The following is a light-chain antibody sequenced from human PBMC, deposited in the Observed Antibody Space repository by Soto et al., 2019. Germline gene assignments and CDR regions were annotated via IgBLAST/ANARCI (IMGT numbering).Light chain of an antibody. CDR2: GAS. V-gene: IGKV3-20*01. CDR1: QSVSNNY. Sequence: EIVLKHSPGTLSLSPGEGATLSCRASQSVSNNYLAWYQQKPGQAPRLLIYGASNRATGIPDRFSGSGSGTDFTLIISRLEPEDFAVYYCQQYGNSFVGFGQGGNVDI. CDR3: QQYGNSFVG. J-gene: IGKJ1*01.